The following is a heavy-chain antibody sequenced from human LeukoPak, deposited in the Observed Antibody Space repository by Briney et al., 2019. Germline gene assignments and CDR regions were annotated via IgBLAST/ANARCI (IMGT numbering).Heavy chain of an antibody. CDR1: GGSFSGYY. V-gene: IGHV4-34*01. CDR2: INHSGST. CDR3: ALRCTNGDPGRYYYYYYIDV. Sequence: PSETLSLTCAVYGGSFSGYYWSWIRQPPGKGLEWIGEINHSGSTNYNPSLKSRVTISVDTSKNQFSLKLSSVTAADTAVYYCALRCTNGDPGRYYYYYYIDVWGKGTTVTISS. J-gene: IGHJ6*03. D-gene: IGHD2-8*01.